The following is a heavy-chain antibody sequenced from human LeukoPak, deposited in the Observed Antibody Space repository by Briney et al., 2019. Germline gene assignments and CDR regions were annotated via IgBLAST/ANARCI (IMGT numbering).Heavy chain of an antibody. Sequence: PSETLSLTCTVSGGSISSYYWSWIRQPPGKGLEWIGYIYYSGSTNYNPSLQSRVTISVDTSKNQFSLTLSSVTAAHTAVYYCSTMIVHGQFDYWGQGSLVTVSS. CDR3: STMIVHGQFDY. CDR1: GGSISSYY. D-gene: IGHD3-22*01. CDR2: IYYSGST. J-gene: IGHJ4*02. V-gene: IGHV4-59*08.